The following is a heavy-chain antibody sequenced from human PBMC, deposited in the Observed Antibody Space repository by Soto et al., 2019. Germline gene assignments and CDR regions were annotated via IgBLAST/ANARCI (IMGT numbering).Heavy chain of an antibody. CDR3: ARDLAIDYYDSSGLTNWFDP. CDR2: ISAYNGNP. J-gene: IGHJ5*02. CDR1: GYTFTSYG. D-gene: IGHD3-22*01. V-gene: IGHV1-18*04. Sequence: QVQLVQSGAELKKPGASVKVSCKASGYTFTSYGISWVRQAPGQGLEWIGSISAYNGNPNYAQKLQGRVTMTTDTSTSTAYMELRSLRSDDTAVYFCARDLAIDYYDSSGLTNWFDPWGQGTLVTVSS.